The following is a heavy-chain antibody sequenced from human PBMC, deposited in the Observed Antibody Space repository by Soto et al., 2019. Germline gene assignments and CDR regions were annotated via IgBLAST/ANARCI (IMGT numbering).Heavy chain of an antibody. CDR3: ARRDYYDSSGYYNWLDP. CDR1: GGTFSSYA. Sequence: QVQLVQSGAEVKKPGSSVKVSCKASGGTFSSYAISWVRQAPGQGLEWMGGIIPIFGTANYAQKFQGRVTITADESTSTAYLELSSLRSEYTAVYYCARRDYYDSSGYYNWLDPWGQGTLVTVSS. CDR2: IIPIFGTA. D-gene: IGHD3-22*01. J-gene: IGHJ5*02. V-gene: IGHV1-69*01.